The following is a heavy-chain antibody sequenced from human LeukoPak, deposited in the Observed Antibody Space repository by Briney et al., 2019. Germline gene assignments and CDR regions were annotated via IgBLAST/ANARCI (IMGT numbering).Heavy chain of an antibody. D-gene: IGHD3-22*01. Sequence: SETLSLTCTVSGGSTSSYYWSWIRQPAGKGLEWIGRIYTSGSTNYNPSLKSRVTMSVDTSKNQFSLKLSSVTAADTAVYYCARDSRDSSGYDYYYYYMDVWGKGTTVTVSS. CDR2: IYTSGST. V-gene: IGHV4-4*07. J-gene: IGHJ6*03. CDR1: GGSTSSYY. CDR3: ARDSRDSSGYDYYYYYMDV.